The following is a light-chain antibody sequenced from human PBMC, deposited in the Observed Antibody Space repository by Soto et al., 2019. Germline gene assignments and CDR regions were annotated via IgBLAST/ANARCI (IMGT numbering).Light chain of an antibody. J-gene: IGLJ3*02. CDR2: DDS. CDR3: QVWDTTGDHWV. V-gene: IGLV3-21*02. CDR1: NIESLS. Sequence: SYDLTQPPSVSVAPGQTARLTCAGNNIESLSVHWYQQRPGRAPVVVVHDDSDRPSGIPDRFSGSDSGNTATLTISRVEAGDGADYYCQVWDTTGDHWVFGGGTKLTVL.